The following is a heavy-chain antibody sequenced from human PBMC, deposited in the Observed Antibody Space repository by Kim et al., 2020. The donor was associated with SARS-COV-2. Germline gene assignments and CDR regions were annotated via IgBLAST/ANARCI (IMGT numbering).Heavy chain of an antibody. D-gene: IGHD3-3*01. Sequence: SGSTNYNPSLKSRVTISVDKSKNQFSLKLSSVTAADTAVYYCARRARVAIWGQGTLVTVSS. V-gene: IGHV4-4*02. CDR3: ARRARVAI. J-gene: IGHJ4*02. CDR2: SGST.